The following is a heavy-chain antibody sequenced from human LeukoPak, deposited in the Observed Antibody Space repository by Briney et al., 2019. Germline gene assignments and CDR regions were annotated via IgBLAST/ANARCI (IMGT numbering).Heavy chain of an antibody. CDR1: GFTVSSNY. D-gene: IGHD4-23*01. CDR3: ARDSNYGGIYYFDY. Sequence: PGGSLRLSCAASGFTVSSNYMSWVRQAPGKGLEWVSVIYSGGSTYYADSVKGRFTISRDNSKNTLYLQMNSLRAEDTAVYYCARDSNYGGIYYFDYWGQGTLVTVSS. J-gene: IGHJ4*02. V-gene: IGHV3-53*01. CDR2: IYSGGST.